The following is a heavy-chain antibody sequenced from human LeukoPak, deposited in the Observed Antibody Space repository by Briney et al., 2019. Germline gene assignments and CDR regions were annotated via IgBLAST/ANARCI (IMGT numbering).Heavy chain of an antibody. CDR2: ISSNGGST. CDR3: VKVSAAGTGPFDY. J-gene: IGHJ4*02. Sequence: PGGSLRLSCSASGFTFSSYAMRWVRQAPGKGLEYVSAISSNGGSTYYADSVKGRFTISRDNSKNTLYLQMSSLRAEDTAVYYCVKVSAAGTGPFDYWGQGTLVTVSS. CDR1: GFTFSSYA. D-gene: IGHD6-13*01. V-gene: IGHV3-64D*06.